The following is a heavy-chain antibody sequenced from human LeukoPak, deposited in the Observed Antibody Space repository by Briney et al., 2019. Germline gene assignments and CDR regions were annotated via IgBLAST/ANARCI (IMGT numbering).Heavy chain of an antibody. CDR2: IYTSGST. CDR3: ARDSLQPSAMGYYYMDV. J-gene: IGHJ6*03. CDR1: GGSISSGSYY. Sequence: PSETLSLTCTVSGGSISSGSYYWSWIRQPAGKGLEWIGRIYTSGSTNHNPSLKSRVTISVDTSKNQFSLKLSSVTAADTALYYCARDSLQPSAMGYYYMDVWGKGTTVTVSS. V-gene: IGHV4-61*02. D-gene: IGHD2-2*01.